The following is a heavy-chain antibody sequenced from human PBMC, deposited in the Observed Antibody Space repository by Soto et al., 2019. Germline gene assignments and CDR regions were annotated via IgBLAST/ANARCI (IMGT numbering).Heavy chain of an antibody. J-gene: IGHJ5*02. V-gene: IGHV3-30-3*01. CDR3: SRGWYGSP. CDR2: ISYDGSNK. D-gene: IGHD6-13*01. Sequence: PVGSLRLSCAASGFTFSSYAVHWVRQAPGKGLEWVAVISYDGSNKYYADSVKGRFTISRDNSKNTLYLQMNSLRAEDTAVYYCSRGWYGSPWGQGTLVTVSS. CDR1: GFTFSSYA.